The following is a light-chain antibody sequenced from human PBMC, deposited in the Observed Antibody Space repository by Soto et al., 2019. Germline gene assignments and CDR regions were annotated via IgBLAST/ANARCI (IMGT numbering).Light chain of an antibody. CDR3: KSYAGSNTYV. V-gene: IGLV2-8*01. CDR1: KSDIGVYDF. CDR2: EVV. J-gene: IGLJ1*01. Sequence: ALTQPASVSGSPGQSVTISCTGTKSDIGVYDFVSWYQHHPGKAPRLIIYEVVQRPSGVPDRFSGSKSGNTASLTVSGLQAADEADYFCKSYAGSNTYVFGSGTKVTVL.